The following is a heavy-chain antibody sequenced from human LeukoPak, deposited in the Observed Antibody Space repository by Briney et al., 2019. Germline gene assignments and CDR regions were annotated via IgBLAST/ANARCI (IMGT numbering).Heavy chain of an antibody. CDR3: AKLREWELPDLFDY. CDR1: GFTFSSYS. J-gene: IGHJ4*02. V-gene: IGHV3-21*04. Sequence: GGSLRLSCAASGFTFSSYSMNWVRQAPGKGLEWVSSISSGSSYIYYADSVKGRFTISRDNSKNTLYLQMNSLRAEDTAVYYCAKLREWELPDLFDYWGQGTLVTVSS. D-gene: IGHD1-26*01. CDR2: ISSGSSYI.